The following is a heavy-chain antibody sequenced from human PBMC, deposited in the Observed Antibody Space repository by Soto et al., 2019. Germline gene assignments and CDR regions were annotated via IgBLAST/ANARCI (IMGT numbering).Heavy chain of an antibody. J-gene: IGHJ4*02. CDR3: ARYNTGHSDY. D-gene: IGHD1-20*01. V-gene: IGHV3-33*01. CDR2: IWYHGNSM. Sequence: QGQLVESGGGVVQPGRSLRLSCAASGFTFSSYGMHWVRQAPGKGVEWVAVIWYHGNSMYYADSVKGRFTISRDNSKNTLYLQMNNLRAEDTAVYYCARYNTGHSDYWGQGTLVTVSS. CDR1: GFTFSSYG.